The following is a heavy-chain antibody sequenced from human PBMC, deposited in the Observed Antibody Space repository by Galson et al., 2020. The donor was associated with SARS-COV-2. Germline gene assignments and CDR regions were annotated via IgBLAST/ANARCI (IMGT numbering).Heavy chain of an antibody. V-gene: IGHV4-31*03. CDR1: GGSINSGDYY. CDR2: IYYSGST. CDR3: ARLRQTRQLVGAADN. J-gene: IGHJ4*02. Sequence: SETLSLTCSVSGGSINSGDYYWSWIRQLPGTGLEWIGYIYYSGSTYYNPSLKSRVAISIDTSKNQFSLRLTSVTAADTAVYYCARLRQTRQLVGAADNWGQGTLVTVSS. D-gene: IGHD1-26*01.